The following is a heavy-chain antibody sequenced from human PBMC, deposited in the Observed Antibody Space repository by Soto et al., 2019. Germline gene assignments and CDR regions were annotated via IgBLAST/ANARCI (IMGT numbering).Heavy chain of an antibody. Sequence: PSETLSLTCAVSGYSISSSNWWGWIRQPPGKGLEWIGYIYYSGSTYYNPSLKSRVTMSVDTSKNQFSLKLSSVTAVDTAVYYCARTLIAAAGTRIDPWGQGTLVTVSS. CDR1: GYSISSSNW. J-gene: IGHJ5*02. CDR2: IYYSGST. CDR3: ARTLIAAAGTRIDP. D-gene: IGHD6-13*01. V-gene: IGHV4-28*01.